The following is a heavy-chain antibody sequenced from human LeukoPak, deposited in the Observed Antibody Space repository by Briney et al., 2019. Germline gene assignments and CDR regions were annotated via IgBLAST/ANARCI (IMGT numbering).Heavy chain of an antibody. CDR1: GFTFSNYA. CDR2: ITGSGGST. J-gene: IGHJ4*02. Sequence: GRSLRLSCAASGFTFSNYAVSWVRQAPGKGLEWVSTITGSGGSTYYADSVKGRFTISRDNSKNTLYLQMNSLRAEDTAVYYCAKAPRGSGWYFDYWGQGTLVTVSS. D-gene: IGHD6-19*01. V-gene: IGHV3-23*01. CDR3: AKAPRGSGWYFDY.